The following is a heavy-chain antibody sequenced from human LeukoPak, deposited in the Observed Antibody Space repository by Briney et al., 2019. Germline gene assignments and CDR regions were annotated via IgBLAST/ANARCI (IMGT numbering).Heavy chain of an antibody. CDR3: ARDVSSGYYEP. CDR2: INPYSGGT. Sequence: GASVTVSCKASGYTFTGYYIHWVRQAPGQGLEWTGWINPYSGGTNYAPKFRGRVTMTRDTSISTAYMELSRLRSDDTALYYCARDVSSGYYEPWGQGTLVTVSS. V-gene: IGHV1-2*02. D-gene: IGHD6-19*01. CDR1: GYTFTGYY. J-gene: IGHJ5*02.